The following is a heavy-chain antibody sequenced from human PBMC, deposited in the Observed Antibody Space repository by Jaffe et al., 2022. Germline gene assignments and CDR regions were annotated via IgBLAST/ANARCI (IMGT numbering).Heavy chain of an antibody. V-gene: IGHV1-58*01. J-gene: IGHJ4*02. CDR1: GFTFTSSA. CDR3: AADPRIAAADDARGFDY. D-gene: IGHD6-13*01. CDR2: IVVGSGNT. Sequence: QMQLVQSGPEVKKPGTSVKVSCKASGFTFTSSAVQWVRQARGQRLEWIGWIVVGSGNTNYAQKFQERVTITRDMSTSTAYMELSSLRSEDTAVYYCAADPRIAAADDARGFDYWGQGTLVTVSS.